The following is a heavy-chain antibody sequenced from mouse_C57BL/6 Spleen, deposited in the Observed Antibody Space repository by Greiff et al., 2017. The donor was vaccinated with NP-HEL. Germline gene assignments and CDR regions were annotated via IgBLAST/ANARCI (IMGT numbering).Heavy chain of an antibody. CDR3: ARQNWDNYFDY. J-gene: IGHJ2*01. V-gene: IGHV5-6*01. Sequence: EVQVVESGGDLVKPGGSLKLSCAASGFTFSSYGMSWVRQTPDKRLEWVATISSGGSYTYYPDSVKGRFTISRDNAKNTLYLQMSSLKSEDTAMYYCARQNWDNYFDYWGQGTTLTVSS. CDR2: ISSGGSYT. CDR1: GFTFSSYG. D-gene: IGHD4-1*01.